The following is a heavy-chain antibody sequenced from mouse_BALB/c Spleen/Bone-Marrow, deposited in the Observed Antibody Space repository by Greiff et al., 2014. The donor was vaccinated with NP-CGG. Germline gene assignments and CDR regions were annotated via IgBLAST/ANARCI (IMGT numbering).Heavy chain of an antibody. D-gene: IGHD2-14*01. CDR2: ISYSGST. V-gene: IGHV3-2*02. CDR3: ARGYRYDEDYFDF. J-gene: IGHJ2*01. CDR1: GHSITRDYG. Sequence: VPLQQSGPGLGEPFQSLSPTCTVPGHSITRDYGWNWVRQFPGNKLEWMAYISYSGSTAYNPSLISRISITRDTSKNQFFLQLNSVTTEDTATYYCARGYRYDEDYFDFWGQGTTLTVSS.